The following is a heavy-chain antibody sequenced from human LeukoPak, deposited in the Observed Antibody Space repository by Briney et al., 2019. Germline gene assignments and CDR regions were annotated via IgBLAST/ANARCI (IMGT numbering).Heavy chain of an antibody. V-gene: IGHV3-74*01. CDR2: INNDGSYT. Sequence: PGGSLRLSCAASGFPFNNYWMHWVRQAPGKGLVWVSRINNDGSYTNYADSVKGRFTISRDNAKNTVYLQMNSLRAEDTAVYHCARRLLAAAGPLDYWGQGTLVTVSS. D-gene: IGHD6-13*01. CDR1: GFPFNNYW. CDR3: ARRLLAAAGPLDY. J-gene: IGHJ4*02.